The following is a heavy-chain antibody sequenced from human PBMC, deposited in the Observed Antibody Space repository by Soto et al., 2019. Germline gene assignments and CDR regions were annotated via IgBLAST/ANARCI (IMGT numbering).Heavy chain of an antibody. CDR3: AKDAGGSGSYYYYYGMDV. D-gene: IGHD3-10*01. CDR1: GYTFSSYA. Sequence: GGSLRLSCVACGYTFSSYAMSWVRHAPGKGLEWVSAISGSGGSTYYADSVKGRFTISRDNSKNTLYLQMNSLRAEDTAVYYCAKDAGGSGSYYYYYGMDVWGQGTTVTVS. CDR2: ISGSGGST. V-gene: IGHV3-23*01. J-gene: IGHJ6*02.